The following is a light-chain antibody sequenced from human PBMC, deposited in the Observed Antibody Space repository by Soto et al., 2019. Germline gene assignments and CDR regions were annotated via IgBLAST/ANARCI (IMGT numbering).Light chain of an antibody. J-gene: IGKJ2*01. V-gene: IGKV1-39*01. Sequence: DIQMTQSPSSLSASVGDRVTITCRASQSISSYLNWYQQKPRKAPELLIYAASSLQSGVPSRFSGSGSGTDFTLPISSLQPEDFATYYCQQSYSIPFTFGQGTSREIK. CDR3: QQSYSIPFT. CDR2: AAS. CDR1: QSISSY.